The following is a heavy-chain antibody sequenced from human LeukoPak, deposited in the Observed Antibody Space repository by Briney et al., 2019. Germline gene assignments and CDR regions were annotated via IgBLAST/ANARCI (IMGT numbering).Heavy chain of an antibody. J-gene: IGHJ6*04. CDR2: ISPSGGST. D-gene: IGHD3-22*01. CDR3: ARGTYYYDSSASPSDV. CDR1: GYTFTSNY. V-gene: IGHV1-2*02. Sequence: GASVKVSCKAFGYTFTSNYMHWVRQAPGQGPEWMGVISPSGGSTTYAQKFQGRVTMTRDTSISTAYMELSRLRSDDTAVYYCARGTYYYDSSASPSDVWGKGTTVTVSS.